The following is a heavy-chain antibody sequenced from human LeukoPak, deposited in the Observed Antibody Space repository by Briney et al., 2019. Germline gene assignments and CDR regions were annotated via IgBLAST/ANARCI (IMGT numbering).Heavy chain of an antibody. CDR2: IYYSGST. D-gene: IGHD5-24*01. CDR1: GGSISSSSYY. CDR3: ARRGDGYNPTFDY. J-gene: IGHJ4*02. Sequence: SETLSLTCTVSGGSISSSSYYWGWIRQPPGKGLEWIGSIYYSGSTYYSPSLKSRVTISVDTSKNQFSLKLSSVTAADTAVYYCARRGDGYNPTFDYWGQGTLVTVSS. V-gene: IGHV4-39*01.